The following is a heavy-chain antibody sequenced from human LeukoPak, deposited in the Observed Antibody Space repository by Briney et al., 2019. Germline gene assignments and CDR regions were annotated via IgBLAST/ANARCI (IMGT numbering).Heavy chain of an antibody. CDR2: ISSSGSTI. CDR1: GFTFSSYW. J-gene: IGHJ3*02. Sequence: GGSLRLSCAASGFTFSSYWMHWVRQAPGKGLEWVSYISSSGSTIYYADSVKGRFTISRDNAKNSLYLQMNSLRAEDTAVYYCAEVARWLVLIDAFDIWGQGTMVTVSS. V-gene: IGHV3-48*04. D-gene: IGHD6-19*01. CDR3: AEVARWLVLIDAFDI.